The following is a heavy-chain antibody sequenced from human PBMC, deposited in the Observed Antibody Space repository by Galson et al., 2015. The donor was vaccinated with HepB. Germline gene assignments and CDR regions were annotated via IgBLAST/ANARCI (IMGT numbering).Heavy chain of an antibody. CDR1: GFTFSSYW. V-gene: IGHV3-7*03. Sequence: SLRLSCAASGFTFSSYWMSWVRQAPGKGLEWVANIKQDGSEKYYVDSVKGRFTISRDNAKNSLYLQMNSLRAEDTAVYYCARLYGSGEGDGGRYFDYWGQGTLVTVSS. J-gene: IGHJ4*02. CDR3: ARLYGSGEGDGGRYFDY. CDR2: IKQDGSEK. D-gene: IGHD3-10*01.